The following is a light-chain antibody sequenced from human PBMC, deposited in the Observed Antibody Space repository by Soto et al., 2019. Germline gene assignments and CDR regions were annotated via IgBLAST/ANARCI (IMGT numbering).Light chain of an antibody. Sequence: IVMKQSPATLSVSPGERAPLSCRASQSISNNLAWYQQQPGQTPRLLIYGASTTATGIPARFSGSGTGTEFTLTISSLQSEDFAVYYCLHYYEWPLWTFCQGTKVDIK. CDR3: LHYYEWPLWT. V-gene: IGKV3-15*01. CDR1: QSISNN. CDR2: GAS. J-gene: IGKJ1*01.